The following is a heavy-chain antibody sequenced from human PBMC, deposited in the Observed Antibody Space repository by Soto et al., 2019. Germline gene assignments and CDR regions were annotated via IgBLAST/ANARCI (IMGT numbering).Heavy chain of an antibody. D-gene: IGHD3-3*01. J-gene: IGHJ4*02. CDR2: IYWDDDK. CDR1: GFSLTTSGVG. CDR3: AHRVLRTVFGLVTTTAIYFDF. Sequence: QITLNESGPTPVKPRQTLTLTCTFSGFSLTTSGVGVGWIRQSPGKAPEWLALIYWDDDKRYSTSLKSRLTITKDTSKNQVVLTMAVLDPADTATYYCAHRVLRTVFGLVTTTAIYFDFWGQGTPVAVSS. V-gene: IGHV2-5*02.